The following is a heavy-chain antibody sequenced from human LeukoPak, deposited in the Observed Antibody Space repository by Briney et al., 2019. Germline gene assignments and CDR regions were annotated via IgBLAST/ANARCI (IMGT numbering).Heavy chain of an antibody. CDR2: IIPIFGTA. V-gene: IGHV1-69*01. J-gene: IGHJ5*02. CDR1: GGTFSSYA. D-gene: IGHD1-1*01. Sequence: SVKVSCKASGGTFSSYAISWVRQAPGQGLEWMGGIIPIFGTANYAQKFQGRVTITADESTSTAYMELSSLRSEDTAVYYCARDETGTYNWLDPWGQGTLVTVSS. CDR3: ARDETGTYNWLDP.